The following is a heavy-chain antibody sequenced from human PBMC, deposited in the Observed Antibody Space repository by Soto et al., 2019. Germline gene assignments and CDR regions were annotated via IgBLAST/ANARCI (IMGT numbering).Heavy chain of an antibody. D-gene: IGHD3-3*01. V-gene: IGHV3-21*01. Sequence: GGSLRLSCAASGFTFSSYSMNWVRQAPGKGLEWVSSISSSSSYIYYADSVKGRFTISRDNAKNSLYLQMNSLRAEDTAVYYCARGASRYYDFWSGPYPHDYYYNGMDVWGQWTTVTVSS. CDR3: ARGASRYYDFWSGPYPHDYYYNGMDV. J-gene: IGHJ6*02. CDR2: ISSSSSYI. CDR1: GFTFSSYS.